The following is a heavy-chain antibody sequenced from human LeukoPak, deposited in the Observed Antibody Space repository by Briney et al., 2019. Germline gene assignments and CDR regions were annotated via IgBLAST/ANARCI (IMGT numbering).Heavy chain of an antibody. CDR3: ARVDYTTSSPYLLPDS. CDR2: TYYSGST. D-gene: IGHD6-6*01. CDR1: GGSIVGYY. V-gene: IGHV4-59*01. J-gene: IGHJ4*02. Sequence: SETLSLTCTVSGGSIVGYYWSCIRPPPGKGLEWIGYTYYSGSTNYNPSLKSRVTISVDTSKNQLSLRLTSVTAADTAVYYCARVDYTTSSPYLLPDSWGQGTLVTVSS.